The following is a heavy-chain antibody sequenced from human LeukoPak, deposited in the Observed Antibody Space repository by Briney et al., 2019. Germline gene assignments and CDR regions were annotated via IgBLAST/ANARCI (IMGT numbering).Heavy chain of an antibody. CDR2: ISSSSSYI. CDR1: GGSISSSS. CDR3: ARDLAGQGIFDY. V-gene: IGHV3-21*01. D-gene: IGHD3-10*01. Sequence: PSETLSLTCTVSGGSISSSSYYWGWIRQPPGKGLEWVSSISSSSSYIYYADSVKGRFTISRDNAKNSLYLQMNSLRAEDTAVYYCARDLAGQGIFDYWGQGTLVTVSS. J-gene: IGHJ4*02.